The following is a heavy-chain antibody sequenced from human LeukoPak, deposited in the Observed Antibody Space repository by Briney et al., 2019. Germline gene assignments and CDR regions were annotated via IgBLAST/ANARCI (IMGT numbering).Heavy chain of an antibody. J-gene: IGHJ3*02. CDR1: GFTFSSYG. V-gene: IGHV3-33*01. Sequence: EPGGSLRLSCAASGFTFSSYGMHWVRQAPGKGLEWVAVIWYDGSNKYYADSVKGRFTISRDNSKNTLYLQMNSLRAEDTAVYYCARTVTTVVFEAFDIWGQGTMVTVSS. CDR2: IWYDGSNK. D-gene: IGHD4-17*01. CDR3: ARTVTTVVFEAFDI.